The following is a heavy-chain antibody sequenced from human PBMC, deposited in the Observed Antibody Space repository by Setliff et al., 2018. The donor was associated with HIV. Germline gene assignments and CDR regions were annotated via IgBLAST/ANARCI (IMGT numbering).Heavy chain of an antibody. CDR3: ATRYCSSTSCYAHDAFDI. Sequence: PSETLSLTCTVTDDSISRSSYYWAWIRQSPGKGLEWIGSIYYSGSTYYNPSLKSRVTISVVTSKKQFSLKLRSVTAADTAVYYCATRYCSSTSCYAHDAFDIWGQGTMVTVSS. V-gene: IGHV4-39*07. CDR2: IYYSGST. J-gene: IGHJ3*02. D-gene: IGHD2-2*01. CDR1: DDSISRSSYY.